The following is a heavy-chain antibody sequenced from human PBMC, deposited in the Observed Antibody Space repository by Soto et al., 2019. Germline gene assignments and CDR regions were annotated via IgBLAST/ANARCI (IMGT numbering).Heavy chain of an antibody. CDR2: IIPIFGTA. CDR3: ARDEGYCSGGSCYGLDP. V-gene: IGHV1-69*13. D-gene: IGHD2-15*01. Sequence: SVKVSCKASGGTFSSYAISWVRQAPGQGLEWMGGIIPIFGTANYAQKFQGRVTITADESTSTAYMELSSLRSEDTAVYYCARDEGYCSGGSCYGLDPWRQGTLVTVSS. J-gene: IGHJ5*02. CDR1: GGTFSSYA.